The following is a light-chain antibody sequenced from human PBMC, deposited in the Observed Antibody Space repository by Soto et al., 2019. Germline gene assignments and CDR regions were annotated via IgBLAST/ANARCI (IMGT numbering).Light chain of an antibody. V-gene: IGLV1-47*01. Sequence: QSALTQPPSTSGTPGQRVTISCSGSSSNIGRNFVYWYQQLPGTAPKLLIYRNNQRPPGVPDRFSGSKSGTSASLAISGLRSEDEADYCCAAWDDTLSGPSYVFGTGTKVTVL. CDR2: RNN. CDR3: AAWDDTLSGPSYV. J-gene: IGLJ1*01. CDR1: SSNIGRNF.